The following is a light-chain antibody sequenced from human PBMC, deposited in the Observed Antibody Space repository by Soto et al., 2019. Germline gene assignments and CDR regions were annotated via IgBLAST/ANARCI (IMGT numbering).Light chain of an antibody. V-gene: IGKV1-39*01. CDR3: QQSYSTPRT. CDR1: QGISNY. CDR2: AAS. Sequence: DIQLTQSPSFRSASVGDRVTISSRASQGISNYLAWYQQEPGKAPKLLIYAASTLQSGVPSRFSGSGSGTDFTLTISSLQPEDFATYYCQQSYSTPRTFGQGTKVDIK. J-gene: IGKJ1*01.